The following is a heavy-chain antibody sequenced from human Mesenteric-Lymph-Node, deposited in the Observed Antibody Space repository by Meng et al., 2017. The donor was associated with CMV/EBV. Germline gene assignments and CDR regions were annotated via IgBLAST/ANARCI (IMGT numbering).Heavy chain of an antibody. J-gene: IGHJ4*02. CDR3: ATYYYVSGSFDY. D-gene: IGHD3-10*01. V-gene: IGHV3-21*01. CDR2: ISSSSSYI. Sequence: GGSLRLSCAASGFTFSSYSMNWVRQAPGKGLEWVSSISSSSSYIYYADSVKGRFTISRDNAKNTLYLQMNSLRAEDTAVYYCATYYYVSGSFDYWGQGTLVTVSS. CDR1: GFTFSSYS.